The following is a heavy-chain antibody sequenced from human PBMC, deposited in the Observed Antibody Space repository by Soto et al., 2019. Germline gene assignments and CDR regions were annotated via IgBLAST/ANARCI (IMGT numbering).Heavy chain of an antibody. CDR3: ARDIDY. J-gene: IGHJ4*02. Sequence: ASVKVSCKASGYTFTSYGISWVRQAPGQGLEWMGWISAYNGRTYYADSVKGRFTMSRDDAKNTLFLQMNSLRVEDTAVYYCARDIDYCGQGTPVTVSS. CDR1: GYTFTSYG. CDR2: ISAYNGRT. V-gene: IGHV1-18*01.